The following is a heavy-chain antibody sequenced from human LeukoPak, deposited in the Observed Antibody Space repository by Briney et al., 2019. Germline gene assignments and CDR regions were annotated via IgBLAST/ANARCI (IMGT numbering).Heavy chain of an antibody. Sequence: SETLSVTCTVSGDSFTGYYWHWIRQPPGKGLEWIGYVYYNGDYTDYNPSLKSRVTMSVDSSRMQFSLKLKTVTAADTAVYFCARQMTTLSNGRTFSTWGQGTMVSISS. J-gene: IGHJ3*01. CDR2: VYYNGDYT. CDR1: GDSFTGYY. D-gene: IGHD2-2*01. CDR3: ARQMTTLSNGRTFST. V-gene: IGHV4-59*12.